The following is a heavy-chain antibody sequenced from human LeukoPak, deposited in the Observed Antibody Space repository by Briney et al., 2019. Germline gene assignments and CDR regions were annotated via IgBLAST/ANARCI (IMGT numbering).Heavy chain of an antibody. V-gene: IGHV3-21*01. D-gene: IGHD3-9*01. J-gene: IGHJ5*02. CDR3: ARERKYYDILTGYSSLWFDP. CDR1: GFTFSSYS. Sequence: GGSLRLSCAASGFTFSSYSMNWVRQAPGKGLEWVSSISSSSSYIYYADSVKGRFTISRDNAKNSLYLQMNSLRAEDTAVYYCARERKYYDILTGYSSLWFDPWGQGTLVTVSS. CDR2: ISSSSSYI.